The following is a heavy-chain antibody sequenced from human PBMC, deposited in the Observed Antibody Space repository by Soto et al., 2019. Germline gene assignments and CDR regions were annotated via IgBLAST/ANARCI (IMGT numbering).Heavy chain of an antibody. CDR2: IYWDGDE. J-gene: IGHJ4*02. V-gene: IGHV2-5*02. Sequence: QITLKESGPTLVKPTQTLTLTCTFSGFSLSTSAEGVGWIRQPPRKALEWLALIYWDGDERYSPSLKSRLTIPKDTTKNQVVLTMTNMDPADTATYSCAHGSCTSADCYPNPYLDYWGQGILVTVSS. D-gene: IGHD2-2*01. CDR3: AHGSCTSADCYPNPYLDY. CDR1: GFSLSTSAEG.